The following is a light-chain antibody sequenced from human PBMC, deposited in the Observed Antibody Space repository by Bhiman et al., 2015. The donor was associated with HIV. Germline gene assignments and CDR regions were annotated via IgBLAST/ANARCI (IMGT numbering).Light chain of an antibody. CDR2: GNI. CDR1: SSNIAAGYD. J-gene: IGLJ3*02. Sequence: QSVLTQPPSVSGAPGQRVTISCTGSSSNIAAGYDVHWYQQLPGTAPKLLIYGNINRPSGVPDRFSGSKSGNTASLTISGLQTEDEADYYCYSFAGSGDWVFGGGTKLTVL. V-gene: IGLV1-40*01. CDR3: YSFAGSGDWV.